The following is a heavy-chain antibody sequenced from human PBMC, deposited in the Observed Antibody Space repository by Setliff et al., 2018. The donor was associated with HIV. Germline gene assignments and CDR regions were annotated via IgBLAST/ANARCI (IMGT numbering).Heavy chain of an antibody. D-gene: IGHD3-9*01. CDR2: IYSDDST. CDR3: ARREGRY. V-gene: IGHV3-53*01. Sequence: LRLSCAASGFTVSSNYMSWVRQAPGKGLEWVSVIYSDDSTYYADSVKGRFTISRDVGKNSLFLQMNNLSGEDTAIYYCARREGRYWGRGTLVTVSS. J-gene: IGHJ4*02. CDR1: GFTVSSNY.